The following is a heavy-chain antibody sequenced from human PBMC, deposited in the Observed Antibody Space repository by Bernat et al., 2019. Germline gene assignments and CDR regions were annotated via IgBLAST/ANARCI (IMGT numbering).Heavy chain of an antibody. D-gene: IGHD2-21*01. CDR1: GFTFSSYA. CDR2: ISASGGST. Sequence: EVQLLESGGGLVQPGGSLRLSCAASGFTFSSYAMSWVRQAPGKGREWVSAISASGGSTLYADSVKGRFTISRDNSKNTLYLQMDSLRAEDTAVYYCAKELFPYLRTERGFFDYWGQGTLVTVSS. CDR3: AKELFPYLRTERGFFDY. J-gene: IGHJ4*02. V-gene: IGHV3-23*01.